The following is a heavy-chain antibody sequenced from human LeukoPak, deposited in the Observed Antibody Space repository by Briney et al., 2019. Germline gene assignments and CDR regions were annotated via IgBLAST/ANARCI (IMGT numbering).Heavy chain of an antibody. D-gene: IGHD2-2*01. V-gene: IGHV1-69*13. Sequence: SVKVSCKASGGTFSSYAISWVRQAPGQGLEWMGGIIPIFGTANYAQMFQGRVTITADESTSTAYMELSSLRSEDTAVYYCASEGVVVPAAMSPLGYWGQGTLVTVSS. CDR1: GGTFSSYA. CDR3: ASEGVVVPAAMSPLGY. CDR2: IIPIFGTA. J-gene: IGHJ4*02.